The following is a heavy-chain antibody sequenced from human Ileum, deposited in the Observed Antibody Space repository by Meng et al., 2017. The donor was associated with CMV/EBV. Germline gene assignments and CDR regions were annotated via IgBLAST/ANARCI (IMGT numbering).Heavy chain of an antibody. Sequence: SVKVSCKAPGGTFNNYAISWVRQAPGQGLEWMGGIIPLFGTSKYAQKFQGRVTITADESTSKAYMELSSLGSDDTAVYYCARVSFILDEHYYAMDVWAHGTTVTVSS. CDR3: ARVSFILDEHYYAMDV. CDR2: IIPLFGTS. CDR1: GGTFNNYA. J-gene: IGHJ6*02. V-gene: IGHV1-69*13.